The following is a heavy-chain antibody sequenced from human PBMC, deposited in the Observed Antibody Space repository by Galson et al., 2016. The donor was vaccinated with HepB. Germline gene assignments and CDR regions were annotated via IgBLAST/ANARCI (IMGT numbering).Heavy chain of an antibody. V-gene: IGHV1-2*02. CDR1: GFSFIDHY. CDR3: TRDHKWGPDF. CDR2: IKANSGAT. D-gene: IGHD7-27*01. J-gene: IGHJ4*02. Sequence: SVKVSCKASGFSFIDHYMHWVRQAPGQGLEWMGWIKANSGATHYAQKFRGRVTMTRDTPIDTVYVELNTLRSDDTATYYCTRDHKWGPDFWGQGTLVTVSS.